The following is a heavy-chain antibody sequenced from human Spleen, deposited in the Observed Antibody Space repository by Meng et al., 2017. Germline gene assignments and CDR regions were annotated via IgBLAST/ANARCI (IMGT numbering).Heavy chain of an antibody. CDR3: AWGLRDYFDY. CDR2: VYYSGST. CDR1: AYSISRGYY. Sequence: SETLSLTCSVSAYSISRGYYWGWIRQPPGKGLEWIGSVYYSGSTYYNPSLKSRVSISVDTSKNQFSLKLSSVTAADTAVYYCAWGLRDYFDYWGQGTLVTVSS. D-gene: IGHD1-26*01. V-gene: IGHV4-38-2*01. J-gene: IGHJ4*02.